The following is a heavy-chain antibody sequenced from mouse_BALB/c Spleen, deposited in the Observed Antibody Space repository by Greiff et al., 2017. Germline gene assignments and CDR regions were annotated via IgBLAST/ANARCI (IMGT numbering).Heavy chain of an antibody. J-gene: IGHJ4*01. CDR2: IDPANGNT. CDR3: ARMEGYAMDY. Sequence: VQLKQSGAELVKPGASVKLSCTASGFNIKDTYMHWVKQRPEQGLEWIGRIDPANGNTKYDPKFQGKATITADTSSNTAYLQLSSLTSEDTAVYYCARMEGYAMDYWGQGTSVTVSS. CDR1: GFNIKDTY. V-gene: IGHV14-3*02.